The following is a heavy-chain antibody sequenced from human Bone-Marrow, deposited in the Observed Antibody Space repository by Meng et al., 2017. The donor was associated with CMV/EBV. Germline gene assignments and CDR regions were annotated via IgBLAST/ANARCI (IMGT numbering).Heavy chain of an antibody. J-gene: IGHJ4*02. CDR3: ARNVESYFEY. D-gene: IGHD5-24*01. CDR2: ISDSGRT. Sequence: SETLSLTCTVSGGSISSGDYDWSWIRQPPGRGLEWIGHISDSGRTHYNSPLKSRVTISIDSSKNQFSLKLRSVTAADTAVYYCARNVESYFEYWGQRMLVTVSS. CDR1: GGSISSGDYD. V-gene: IGHV4-30-4*08.